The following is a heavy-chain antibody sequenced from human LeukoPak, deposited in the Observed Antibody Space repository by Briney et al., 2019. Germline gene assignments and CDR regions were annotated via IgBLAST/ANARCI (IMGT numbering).Heavy chain of an antibody. CDR1: GFTFSSYW. CDR3: ARHGSVNWGYYYYFMDV. CDR2: IKQDGSEK. J-gene: IGHJ6*03. D-gene: IGHD7-27*01. V-gene: IGHV3-7*01. Sequence: GGSLRRSCAAYGFTFSSYWMSWVRQAPGKGLEWVANIKQDGSEKYYVDSVKGRFTISRDNAKNSLYPQMNSVRAEDRAVYYCARHGSVNWGYYYYFMDVWGKGTTVSVSS.